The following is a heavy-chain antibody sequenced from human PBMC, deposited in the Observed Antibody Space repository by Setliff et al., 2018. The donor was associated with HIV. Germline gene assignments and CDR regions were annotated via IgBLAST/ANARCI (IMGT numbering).Heavy chain of an antibody. J-gene: IGHJ6*03. D-gene: IGHD2-8*01. CDR1: GFTFSSYR. CDR3: ARPLLYPYYYMDV. V-gene: IGHV3-48*01. Sequence: PGGSLRLSYAASGFTFSSYRMNWVRQTPGKGLEWVSFISGSGSSIYYADSVKGRFTISRDNAKNSLYLQMNSLRAEDTAVYYCARPLLYPYYYMDVWGKGTTVTVS. CDR2: ISGSGSSI.